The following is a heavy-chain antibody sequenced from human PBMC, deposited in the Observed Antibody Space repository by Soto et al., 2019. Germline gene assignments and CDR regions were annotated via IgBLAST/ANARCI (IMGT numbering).Heavy chain of an antibody. V-gene: IGHV4-31*03. D-gene: IGHD6-13*01. CDR1: GGSISSGGYY. CDR3: ASGNYSSSWLHLMDV. Sequence: SETLSLTCTVSGGSISSGGYYWSWIRQHPGKGLEWIGYIYYSGSTYYNPSLKSRVTISVDTSKNQLSLRLGSVIAADRAVFYCASGNYSSSWLHLMDVGGQGTTVTVSS. CDR2: IYYSGST. J-gene: IGHJ6*02.